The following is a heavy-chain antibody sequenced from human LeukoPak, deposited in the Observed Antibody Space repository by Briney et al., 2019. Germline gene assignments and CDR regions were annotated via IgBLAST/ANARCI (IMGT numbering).Heavy chain of an antibody. V-gene: IGHV3-7*01. CDR1: GFTFSSYW. CDR3: ARDKTGGGNWFDP. J-gene: IGHJ5*02. CDR2: INKDGGEK. D-gene: IGHD3-10*01. Sequence: PGGSLRLSCAASGFTFSSYWMSWVRQAPGKGLEWVANINKDGGEKYYVDSVKGRFTISRDNAKNSLYLQMNSLRAEDTAVYYCARDKTGGGNWFDPWGQGTLVTVSS.